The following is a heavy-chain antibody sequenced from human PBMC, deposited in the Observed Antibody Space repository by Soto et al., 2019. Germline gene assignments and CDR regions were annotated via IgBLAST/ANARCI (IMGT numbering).Heavy chain of an antibody. V-gene: IGHV3-30-3*01. Sequence: QVQLVESGGGVVQPGRSLRLSCAASGFTFSSYAMHWVRQAPGKGLEWVAVISYDGSNKYYADSVKGRFTTSRDNSKNTVYLQMNSLRAEDTAVYYCARGGGWLRSYYYYYGMDVWGQGTTVTVSS. CDR1: GFTFSSYA. J-gene: IGHJ6*02. CDR3: ARGGGWLRSYYYYYGMDV. D-gene: IGHD5-12*01. CDR2: ISYDGSNK.